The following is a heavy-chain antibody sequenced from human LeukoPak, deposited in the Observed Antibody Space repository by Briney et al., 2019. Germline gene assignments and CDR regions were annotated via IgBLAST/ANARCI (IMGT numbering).Heavy chain of an antibody. V-gene: IGHV3-48*03. D-gene: IGHD6-13*01. J-gene: IGHJ6*02. CDR2: ISSSGSTI. CDR1: GFTFSSYE. Sequence: PGVSLRLYCAASGFTFSSYEMNWLRQAPGKGLEGVSYISSSGSTIYYEDSVKGRFTISRDNAKNSLYLHMNSLRAEDTAVYYCARLGGAAAGNYYYYYGMDVWGQGTAVTVSS. CDR3: ARLGGAAAGNYYYYYGMDV.